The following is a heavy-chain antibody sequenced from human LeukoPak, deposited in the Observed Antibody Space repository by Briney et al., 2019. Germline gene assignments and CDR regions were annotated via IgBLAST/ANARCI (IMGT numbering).Heavy chain of an antibody. CDR2: INPDSGFT. CDR3: APTAEAYTSWWKV. D-gene: IGHD3-16*01. J-gene: IGHJ4*02. Sequence: GASVKVSCKASGYKLTDDYMHWVLQAPGQGLEFMGWINPDSGFTNYAQKFKGRVTMTRDTSISTAYLEVRSLTSDDTAVYYCAPTAEAYTSWWKVWGQGTLVTVSS. V-gene: IGHV1-2*02. CDR1: GYKLTDDY.